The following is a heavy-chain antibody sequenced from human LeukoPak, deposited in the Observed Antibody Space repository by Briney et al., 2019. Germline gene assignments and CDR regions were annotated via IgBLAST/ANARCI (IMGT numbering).Heavy chain of an antibody. D-gene: IGHD3-16*01. Sequence: PGGSLRLSCAASGFTFSSYAMHWVRQAPGKGLEWVAVISYDGSNKYYADSVKGRFTISRDNSKNTLYLQMNSLRAEDTAVYYCARDRGSYFSEYYFDYWGQGTLVTVSS. V-gene: IGHV3-30*01. CDR2: ISYDGSNK. CDR1: GFTFSSYA. J-gene: IGHJ4*02. CDR3: ARDRGSYFSEYYFDY.